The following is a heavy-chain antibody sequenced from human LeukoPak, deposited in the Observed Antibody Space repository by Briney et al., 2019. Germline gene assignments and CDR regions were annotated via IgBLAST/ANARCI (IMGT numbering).Heavy chain of an antibody. D-gene: IGHD5-12*01. CDR3: ASRGYSGYAVFDY. J-gene: IGHJ4*02. CDR1: GYTFTSYY. Sequence: ASVKVSCKASGYTFTSYYMHWVRQAPGQGLEWMGIINPSGGSTSYAQKFQGRVAMTSDTSTSTVYMELSSLRSEDTAVYYCASRGYSGYAVFDYWGQGTLVTVSS. CDR2: INPSGGST. V-gene: IGHV1-46*01.